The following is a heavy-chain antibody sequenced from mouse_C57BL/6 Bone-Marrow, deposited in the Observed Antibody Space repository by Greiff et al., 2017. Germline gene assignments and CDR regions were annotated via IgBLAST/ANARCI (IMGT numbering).Heavy chain of an antibody. Sequence: QVQLKQSGAELVRPGTSVKVSCKASGYAFPNYLIEWVKQRPGQGLEWIGVINPGSGGTNYNEKFKGKATLTADKSSSTAYMQLSSLTSEDSAVYFCARSRLLRLDYWGQGTTLTVSS. CDR2: INPGSGGT. CDR3: ARSRLLRLDY. CDR1: GYAFPNYL. D-gene: IGHD2-3*01. J-gene: IGHJ2*01. V-gene: IGHV1-54*01.